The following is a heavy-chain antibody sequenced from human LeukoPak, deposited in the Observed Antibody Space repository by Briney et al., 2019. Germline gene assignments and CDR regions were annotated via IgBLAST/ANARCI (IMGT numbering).Heavy chain of an antibody. CDR3: ARELQQLAAGDLDP. CDR1: GFTFSSYS. D-gene: IGHD6-13*01. V-gene: IGHV3-21*01. CDR2: ISGSSSYI. J-gene: IGHJ5*02. Sequence: GGSLRLSCAASGFTFSSYSMNWVRQAPGKGLEWVSSISGSSSYIYYADSVKGRFTISRDNAKNSLYLQMNSLRAEDTAVYYCARELQQLAAGDLDPWGQGTLVTVSS.